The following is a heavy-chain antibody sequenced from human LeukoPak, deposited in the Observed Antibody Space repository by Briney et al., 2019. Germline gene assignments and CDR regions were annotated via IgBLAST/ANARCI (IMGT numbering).Heavy chain of an antibody. CDR3: TRPDTVTTD. V-gene: IGHV3-73*01. Sequence: GGSLKLSCAASGFTFSGSAMHWVRQASGKGLEWVGRIRSKANSYATAYAESVKGRFTISRDDSKNTAYLQMNSLKTEDTAVYYCTRPDTVTTDWGQGTLVTVSS. CDR2: IRSKANSYAT. J-gene: IGHJ4*02. CDR1: GFTFSGSA. D-gene: IGHD4-17*01.